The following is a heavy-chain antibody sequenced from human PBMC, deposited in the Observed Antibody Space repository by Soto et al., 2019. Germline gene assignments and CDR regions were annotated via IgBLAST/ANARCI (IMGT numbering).Heavy chain of an antibody. J-gene: IGHJ4*02. CDR2: INGRGNYI. CDR1: GFTFSTYT. CDR3: VREDGKVGTNSAFDY. V-gene: IGHV3-21*01. Sequence: PRGSLRIACASSGFTFSTYTMNWVRQAPGKGLEWVSSINGRGNYIYYAESVKGRFTISRDNAKNSLYLQMDRLQAEDTALYYCVREDGKVGTNSAFDYWGLGALVTVSS. D-gene: IGHD1-26*01.